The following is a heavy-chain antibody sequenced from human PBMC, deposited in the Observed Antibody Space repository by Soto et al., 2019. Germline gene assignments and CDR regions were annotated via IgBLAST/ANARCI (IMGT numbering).Heavy chain of an antibody. Sequence: HPGGPLRLSCPASGFTFRIYVMHWVRLAPGKGLEWVAVIPYHGSNKYYADSVKGRFTISRDNSKDTLYLQMNSLRAEDKAVYYCAREGGSSSWATNWFDAWGQGT. CDR1: GFTFRIYV. CDR3: AREGGSSSWATNWFDA. J-gene: IGHJ5*02. D-gene: IGHD6-13*01. V-gene: IGHV3-33*01. CDR2: IPYHGSNK.